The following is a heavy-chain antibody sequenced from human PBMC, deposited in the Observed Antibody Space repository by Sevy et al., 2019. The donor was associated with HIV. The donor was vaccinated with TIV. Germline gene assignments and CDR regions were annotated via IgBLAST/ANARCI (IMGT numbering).Heavy chain of an antibody. J-gene: IGHJ5*02. D-gene: IGHD3-3*01. V-gene: IGHV3-21*01. CDR1: GFTFSSYR. CDR3: AREGSRFLEWLSPYWFDP. Sequence: GGSLRISCAASGFTFSSYRMNWVRQAPGKGLEWVSSISSSSSYIYYADSVKGRFTISRDNAKNSLYLQMNSLRAEDTAVYYYAREGSRFLEWLSPYWFDPWGQGTLVTVSS. CDR2: ISSSSSYI.